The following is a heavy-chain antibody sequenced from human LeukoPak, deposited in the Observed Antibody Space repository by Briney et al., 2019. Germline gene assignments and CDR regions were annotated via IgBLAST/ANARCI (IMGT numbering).Heavy chain of an antibody. J-gene: IGHJ2*01. D-gene: IGHD3-10*01. CDR3: ASLNPMVRGARMYFDL. V-gene: IGHV4-59*01. CDR2: IYDSGST. Sequence: SETLSLTCTVSGGSISSYYWIWIRQPPGKGLEWIAYIYDSGSTNYSPSLKSRVTISVDTSKNQFSLRLNSVTAADTAVYYCASLNPMVRGARMYFDLWGRGTLVTVSS. CDR1: GGSISSYY.